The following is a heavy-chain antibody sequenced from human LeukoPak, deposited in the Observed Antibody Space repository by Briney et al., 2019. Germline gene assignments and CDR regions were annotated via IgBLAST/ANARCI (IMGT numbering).Heavy chain of an antibody. CDR2: INHSGST. V-gene: IGHV4-34*01. CDR3: ASLHSSGYYYARGAFDI. Sequence: PSETLSLTCAVYGGSFSGYYWSWIRQPPGKGLEWIGEINHSGSTNYNPSLKSRVTISVDTSKNQFSLKLSSVTAADTAVYYCASLHSSGYYYARGAFDIWGQGTMVTVSS. CDR1: GGSFSGYY. J-gene: IGHJ3*02. D-gene: IGHD3-22*01.